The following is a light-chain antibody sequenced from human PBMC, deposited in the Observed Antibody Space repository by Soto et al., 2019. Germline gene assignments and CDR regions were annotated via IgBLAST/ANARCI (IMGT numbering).Light chain of an antibody. CDR1: QHVSSN. J-gene: IGKJ2*01. CDR3: QQYNNWPYT. CDR2: SAS. V-gene: IGKV3-15*01. Sequence: EIVMTQSPATLSVSPGGSATLSCRASQHVSSNFAWYRQKPGQAPTLLIYSASTRATGIPARFSGSGYRTEFTLTISSLKSEDFAVYYCQQYNNWPYTFGQGTKLEIK.